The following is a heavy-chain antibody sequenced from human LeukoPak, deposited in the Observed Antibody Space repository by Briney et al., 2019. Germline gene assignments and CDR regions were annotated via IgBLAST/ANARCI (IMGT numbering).Heavy chain of an antibody. V-gene: IGHV1-24*01. CDR2: FDPEDGET. J-gene: IGHJ5*02. Sequence: ASVKVSCKVSGYTLTELSMHWVRQAPGKGLEWMGGFDPEDGETIYAQRFQGRVTMTRNTSISTAYMELSSLRSEDTAVYYCARGPHLDWFDPWGQGTLVTVSS. CDR3: ARGPHLDWFDP. CDR1: GYTLTELS.